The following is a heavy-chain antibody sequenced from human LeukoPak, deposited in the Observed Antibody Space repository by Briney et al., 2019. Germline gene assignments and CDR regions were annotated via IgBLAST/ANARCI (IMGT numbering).Heavy chain of an antibody. V-gene: IGHV4-4*02. J-gene: IGHJ5*02. CDR2: IYHSGST. CDR1: GGSISSSNW. Sequence: SETLSLTCAVSGGSISSSNWWSWVRQPPGKGLEWIGEIYHSGSTNYNPSLKSRVTISVDKSKNQFSLKLSSVTAADTAVYYCATFQWLSQESWFDPWGQGTLVTVSS. D-gene: IGHD6-19*01. CDR3: ATFQWLSQESWFDP.